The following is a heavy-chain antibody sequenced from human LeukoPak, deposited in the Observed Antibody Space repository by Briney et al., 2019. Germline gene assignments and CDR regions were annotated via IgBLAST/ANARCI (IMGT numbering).Heavy chain of an antibody. Sequence: GASVKVSCKASGYTFTYRYLHWVRQAPGQALEWMGWITPFNGNTNYAQKFQDRVTITRDRSMSTAYMELRSLRSDDTAVYYCARGAVGQQETPFDYWGQGTLVTVSS. CDR2: ITPFNGNT. CDR1: GYTFTYRY. V-gene: IGHV1-45*02. CDR3: ARGAVGQQETPFDY. J-gene: IGHJ4*02. D-gene: IGHD6-13*01.